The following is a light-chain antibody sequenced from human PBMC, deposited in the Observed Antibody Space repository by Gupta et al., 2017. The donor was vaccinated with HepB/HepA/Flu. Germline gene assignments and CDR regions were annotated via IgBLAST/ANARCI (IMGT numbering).Light chain of an antibody. J-gene: IGLJ1*01. CDR1: SLRNYY. CDR2: GKN. V-gene: IGLV3-19*01. Sequence: SSELTQDPAVSVALGQTVRIPCQGDSLRNYYTSWYQQKPGQAPVFVIYGKNNRPSGIPDRFSASSSGNTASLTITGAQAEDEADYYCNSRDTSGNHEVFGTGTKVTVL. CDR3: NSRDTSGNHEV.